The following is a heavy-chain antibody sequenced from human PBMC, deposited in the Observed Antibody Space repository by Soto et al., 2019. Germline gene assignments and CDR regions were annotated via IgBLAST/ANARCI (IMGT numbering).Heavy chain of an antibody. J-gene: IGHJ4*02. CDR3: ARQGANCSGATCYLAY. V-gene: IGHV4-39*01. Sequence: QLQLQESGPGLVKPSETLSLTCTVSGGSISSSTYYWGWVRQPPGKGLEWIGSIYYSGSTYYNPSLKSRVTISVXTXKXXFSLKLSSVTAADTAVYYCARQGANCSGATCYLAYWGQGTLVTVSS. CDR2: IYYSGST. CDR1: GGSISSSTYY. D-gene: IGHD2-15*01.